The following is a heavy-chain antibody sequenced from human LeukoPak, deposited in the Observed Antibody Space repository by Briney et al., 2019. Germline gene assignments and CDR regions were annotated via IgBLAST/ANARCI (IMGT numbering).Heavy chain of an antibody. J-gene: IGHJ3*02. Sequence: GGSLRLSCAASGFTFSSYGMHWVRQAPGKGLEWVAFIRYDGSNKYYADSVKGRFTISRDNAKNSLYLQMNSLRAEDTALYYCAKAIGGSFQIAFDIWGQGTMVTVSA. CDR1: GFTFSSYG. CDR3: AKAIGGSFQIAFDI. V-gene: IGHV3-30*02. D-gene: IGHD2-15*01. CDR2: IRYDGSNK.